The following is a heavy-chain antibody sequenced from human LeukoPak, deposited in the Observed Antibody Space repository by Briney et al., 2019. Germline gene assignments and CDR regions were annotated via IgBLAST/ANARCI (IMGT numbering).Heavy chain of an antibody. CDR2: IKEDGTET. D-gene: IGHD5-24*01. CDR1: GFMFSSNW. V-gene: IGHV3-7*03. J-gene: IGHJ4*02. Sequence: GGSLRLSCAASGFMFSSNWMSWVRLAPGKGLEWVANIKEDGTETYYVDSVKGRFTISRDNAKNSLYLQMNSLRVEDTAVYYCAKEGRSLQTYWGQGTMVTVSS. CDR3: AKEGRSLQTY.